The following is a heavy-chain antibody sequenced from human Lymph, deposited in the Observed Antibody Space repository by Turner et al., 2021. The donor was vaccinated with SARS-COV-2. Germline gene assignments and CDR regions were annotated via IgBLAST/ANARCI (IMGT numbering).Heavy chain of an antibody. CDR1: GYSFTTYW. CDR2: IYPGDSDT. V-gene: IGHV5-51*01. Sequence: EVQLVQSGAEVKKPGESLKISCRPSGYSFTTYWIGWVRQMPGKGLEWMGIIYPGDSDTRYSPSFQGKVTISADKAISTAYLQWSSLKASDTAMYYCARREWGGSLGHIDYWVQGTLVTVSS. J-gene: IGHJ4*02. D-gene: IGHD3-3*01. CDR3: ARREWGGSLGHIDY.